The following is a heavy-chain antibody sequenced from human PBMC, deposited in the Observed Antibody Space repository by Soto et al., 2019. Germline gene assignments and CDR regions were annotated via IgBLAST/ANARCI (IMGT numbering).Heavy chain of an antibody. Sequence: GGSLRLSCAASGFTFSSYGMHWVRQAPGKGLEWVAVISYDGSNKYYADSVKGRFTISRDNSKNTLYLQMNSLRAEDTAVYYCAKVPDYYGSGPMGYFDLWGRGTLVTVSS. J-gene: IGHJ2*01. D-gene: IGHD3-10*01. CDR2: ISYDGSNK. CDR3: AKVPDYYGSGPMGYFDL. V-gene: IGHV3-30*18. CDR1: GFTFSSYG.